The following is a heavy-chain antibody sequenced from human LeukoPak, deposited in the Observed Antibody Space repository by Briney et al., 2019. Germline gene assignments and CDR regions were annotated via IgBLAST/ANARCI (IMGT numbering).Heavy chain of an antibody. Sequence: GGSLRLSCAASGFTFSSYSINWVRQAPGNGLEWFSSISSSSSYIYYADSVKGRFTISRDNAKNSLYLQMNSLRAEDTAVYYCARDHQFWSGYYSPLTYYYYYMDVWGKGTTVTVSS. D-gene: IGHD3-3*01. CDR2: ISSSSSYI. CDR3: ARDHQFWSGYYSPLTYYYYYMDV. J-gene: IGHJ6*03. CDR1: GFTFSSYS. V-gene: IGHV3-21*01.